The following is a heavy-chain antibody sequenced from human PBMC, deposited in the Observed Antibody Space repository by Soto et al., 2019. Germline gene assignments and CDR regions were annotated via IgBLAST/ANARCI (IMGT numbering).Heavy chain of an antibody. CDR3: ARHSENYGSGSYPYYYYYMDV. CDR2: IYYSGST. V-gene: IGHV4-39*01. J-gene: IGHJ6*03. D-gene: IGHD3-10*01. Sequence: PSETLSLTCTVSGGSISSSSYYWGWIRQPPGKGLEWIGSIYYSGSTYYNPSLKSRVTISVDTSKNQFSLKLSSVTAADTAVYYCARHSENYGSGSYPYYYYYMDVWGKGTTVTVSS. CDR1: GGSISSSSYY.